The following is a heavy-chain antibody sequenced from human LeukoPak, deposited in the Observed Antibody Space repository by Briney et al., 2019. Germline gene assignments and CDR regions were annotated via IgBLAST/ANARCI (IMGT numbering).Heavy chain of an antibody. D-gene: IGHD3-22*01. CDR1: GFTFSSYS. J-gene: IGHJ6*03. V-gene: IGHV3-30*02. Sequence: PGGSLRLSCAASGFTFSSYSMNWVRQAPGKGLEWVAFIRFDGSNNYYADSVKGRFTISRDNSKNTLYLQMNSLRAEDTAVYYCAKDGGGYYPYYYYYMDVWGKGTTVTISS. CDR2: IRFDGSNN. CDR3: AKDGGGYYPYYYYYMDV.